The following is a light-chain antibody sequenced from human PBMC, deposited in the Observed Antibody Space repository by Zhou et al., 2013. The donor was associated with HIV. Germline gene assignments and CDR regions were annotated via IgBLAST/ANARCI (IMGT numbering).Light chain of an antibody. Sequence: EIVLTQSPGTLSLSPGERATLSCWASQSVSSNLAWYQQKPGQAPRLLIYDASNRASGIPARFSGRGSGTDFTLTISSLEPEDFGVYYCQQRFDWWSFGQGTKVEIK. CDR2: DAS. CDR3: QQRFDWWS. J-gene: IGKJ1*01. CDR1: QSVSSN. V-gene: IGKV3-11*01.